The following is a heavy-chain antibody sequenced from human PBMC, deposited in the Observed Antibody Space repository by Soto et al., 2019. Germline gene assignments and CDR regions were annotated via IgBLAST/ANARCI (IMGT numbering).Heavy chain of an antibody. J-gene: IGHJ3*02. Sequence: SETLSLTCTVSGGSISSSSYYWGWIRQPPGKGLEWIGSIYYSGSTYYNPSLKSRVTISVDTSKNQFSLKLSSVTAADTAVYYCARAHELDKRAFDIWGQGTMVTVSS. CDR1: GGSISSSSYY. CDR3: ARAHELDKRAFDI. D-gene: IGHD1-1*01. CDR2: IYYSGST. V-gene: IGHV4-39*07.